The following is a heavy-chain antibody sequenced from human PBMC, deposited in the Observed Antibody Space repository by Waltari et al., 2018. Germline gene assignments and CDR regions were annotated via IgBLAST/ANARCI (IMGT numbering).Heavy chain of an antibody. CDR3: ARVSDSSGWGAQLDY. CDR1: GFTFSSYW. CDR2: IKQDGSEK. D-gene: IGHD6-19*01. J-gene: IGHJ4*02. Sequence: EVQLVESGGGLVQPGGSLRLSCAASGFTFSSYWMSWVRQAPGKGLEWVANIKQDGSEKYYVDSVKGRFTISRDNAKNSLYLQMNSLRAEDTAVYYCARVSDSSGWGAQLDYWGQGTLVTVSS. V-gene: IGHV3-7*01.